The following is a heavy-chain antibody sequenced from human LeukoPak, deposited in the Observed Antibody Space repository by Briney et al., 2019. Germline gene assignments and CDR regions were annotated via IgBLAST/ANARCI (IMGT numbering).Heavy chain of an antibody. CDR1: GSSFSTYW. CDR2: INPSDSYT. J-gene: IGHJ6*04. D-gene: IGHD3-10*01. CDR3: ARGSGSSGYYGMDV. V-gene: IGHV5-10-1*01. Sequence: GASLKISCKGSGSSFSTYWINWVRRTPGKGPEWMGRINPSDSYTKYSPSFQGHVTISTDKSINTVHLQWSSLKASDTATYYCARGSGSSGYYGMDVWGKGTTVTVSS.